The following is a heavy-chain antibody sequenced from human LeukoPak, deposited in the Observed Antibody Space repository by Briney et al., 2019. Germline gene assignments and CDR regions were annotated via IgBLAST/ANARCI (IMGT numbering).Heavy chain of an antibody. J-gene: IGHJ4*02. Sequence: GGSLRLSCAASGFTFSIYAMSWVRQVPGKGLEWVSVISSSGGNTYYADSVKGRFTISRDNSKNTLDLQMNSLRAEDTAVYYCATGATVTTYDYWGQGTLVTVSS. CDR3: ATGATVTTYDY. V-gene: IGHV3-23*01. D-gene: IGHD4-17*01. CDR2: ISSSGGNT. CDR1: GFTFSIYA.